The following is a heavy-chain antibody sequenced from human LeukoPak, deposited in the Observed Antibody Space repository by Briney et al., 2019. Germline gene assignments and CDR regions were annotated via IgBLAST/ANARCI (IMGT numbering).Heavy chain of an antibody. CDR2: IYYSGST. Sequence: SETLSLTCTVSGGSISSSSYYWGWIRQPPGKGLEWIGSIYYSGSTYYNPSLKSRVTISVDTSKNQFSLKPSSVTAADTAVYYCARAPAVYDFWSGYFRRSNVNWFDPWGQGTLVTVSS. CDR1: GGSISSSSYY. CDR3: ARAPAVYDFWSGYFRRSNVNWFDP. D-gene: IGHD3-3*01. J-gene: IGHJ5*02. V-gene: IGHV4-39*07.